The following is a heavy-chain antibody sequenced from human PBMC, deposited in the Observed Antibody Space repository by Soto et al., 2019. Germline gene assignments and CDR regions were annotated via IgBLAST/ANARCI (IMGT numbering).Heavy chain of an antibody. CDR1: GGAFSSYA. CDR3: ARDKGWELPISYYYGMDV. V-gene: IGHV1-69*13. CDR2: IIPIFGTA. Sequence: GASVKGSWKASGGAFSSYAISWVRQAPGQGLEWMGGIIPIFGTANYAQKFQGRVTITADESTSTAYMELSSLRSEDTAVYYCARDKGWELPISYYYGMDVWGQGTPVTVSS. D-gene: IGHD1-26*01. J-gene: IGHJ6*02.